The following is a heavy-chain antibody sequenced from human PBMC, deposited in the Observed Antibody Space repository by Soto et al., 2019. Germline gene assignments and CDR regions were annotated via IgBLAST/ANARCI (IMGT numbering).Heavy chain of an antibody. CDR3: ARGGGWVGEASFDS. D-gene: IGHD3-10*01. CDR1: GYTFTSYT. V-gene: IGHV1-3*01. Sequence: QVQLEQSGAEVKKPGASVKVSCKTSGYTFTSYTLHWVRQAPGQGLEWMGWINAGNGREKYSQRFQDRVSLSTDKSATTAYMELRSLSSEDTAIYYCARGGGWVGEASFDSWGQGTLVTVSS. CDR2: INAGNGRE. J-gene: IGHJ4*02.